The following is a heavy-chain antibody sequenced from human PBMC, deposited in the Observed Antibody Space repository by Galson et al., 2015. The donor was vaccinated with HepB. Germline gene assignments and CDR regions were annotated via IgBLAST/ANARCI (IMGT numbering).Heavy chain of an antibody. V-gene: IGHV3-30*04. CDR3: ARCRTMSGTYPGY. D-gene: IGHD1-26*01. CDR1: RFTFSDYS. CDR2: ISYDGSNK. Sequence: SLRLSCAASRFTFSDYSMHWVRQAPGKGLEWVALISYDGSNKYYTDSVKGRFTISRDNSKNTLYLQMNSPRADDTAVYYCARCRTMSGTYPGYWGQGTLVTVSS. J-gene: IGHJ4*02.